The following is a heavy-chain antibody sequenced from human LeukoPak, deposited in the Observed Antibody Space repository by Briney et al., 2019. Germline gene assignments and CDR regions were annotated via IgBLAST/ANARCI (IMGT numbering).Heavy chain of an antibody. CDR2: INTDTGIP. CDR3: ARGGGRYCDSVNCYSAYYFDY. V-gene: IGHV7-4-1*02. CDR1: GYTFTGYY. Sequence: ASVKVSCKASGYTFTGYYIHWVRQAPGQGLEWMGWINTDTGIPTYARGFTGRFVLSLDTSVSTAYLQISSLKAEDTAVYYCARGGGRYCDSVNCYSAYYFDYWGQGTLVTVSS. D-gene: IGHD2/OR15-2a*01. J-gene: IGHJ4*02.